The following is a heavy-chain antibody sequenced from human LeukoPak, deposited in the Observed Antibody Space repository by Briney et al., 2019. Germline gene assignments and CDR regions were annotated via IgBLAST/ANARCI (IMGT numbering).Heavy chain of an antibody. CDR2: INPNSGGT. J-gene: IGHJ4*02. CDR3: AGRDITMVRGVMNY. CDR1: GYTFTGYY. D-gene: IGHD3-10*01. Sequence: ASVKVSCKASGYTFTGYYMHWVRQAPGQGLEWMGWINPNSGGTNYAQKFQGRVTMTRDTSISTAYMELGRLRSDDTAVYYCAGRDITMVRGVMNYWGQGTLVTVSS. V-gene: IGHV1-2*02.